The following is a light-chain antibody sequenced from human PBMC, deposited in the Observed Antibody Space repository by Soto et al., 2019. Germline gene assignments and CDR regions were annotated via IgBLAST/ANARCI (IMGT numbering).Light chain of an antibody. J-gene: IGKJ1*01. CDR3: QQRSNWPRT. CDR2: GAS. V-gene: IGKV3D-20*02. Sequence: MVSPRSAGILCFSPGEKSTLSCRTNQSVSNSYLAWYQQKAGQAPRLLIYGASSRATGIPDRFSGSGSGTDFTLTISSLEPQDFAVYQCQQRSNWPRTFGQGTKVDI. CDR1: QSVSNSY.